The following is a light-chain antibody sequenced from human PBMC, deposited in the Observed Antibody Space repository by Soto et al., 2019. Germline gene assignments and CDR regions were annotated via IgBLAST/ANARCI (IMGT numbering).Light chain of an antibody. CDR2: KAS. V-gene: IGKV1-5*03. Sequence: DIQMTQSPSTLSASVGDRVTITCRASQSISIWLAWYQQKPGKAPKVLIYKASNLESGVPSRFSGSGSGTEFTLTISSLQPDDFATYYCRQYKNFPITFGQGTRLEIK. J-gene: IGKJ5*01. CDR3: RQYKNFPIT. CDR1: QSISIW.